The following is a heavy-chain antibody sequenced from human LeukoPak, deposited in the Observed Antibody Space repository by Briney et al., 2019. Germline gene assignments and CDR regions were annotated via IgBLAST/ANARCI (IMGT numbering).Heavy chain of an antibody. CDR3: ARRERSGSPFQD. CDR2: IYYSGNT. V-gene: IGHV4-59*08. Sequence: SETLSLTCTVSGGSISTYYWSWIRQPPGKGLEWIGYIYYSGNTDYNPSLKSRVTISVDTSKNQVSLKLSSVTAADTAVYYCARRERSGSPFQDWGQGTLVTVSS. J-gene: IGHJ1*01. CDR1: GGSISTYY. D-gene: IGHD2-15*01.